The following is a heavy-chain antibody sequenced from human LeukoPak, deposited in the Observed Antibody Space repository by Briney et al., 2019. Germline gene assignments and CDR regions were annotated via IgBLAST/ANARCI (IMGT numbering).Heavy chain of an antibody. CDR1: GGSISSSSTYY. D-gene: IGHD4-23*01. Sequence: PSETLSLTCTVSGGSISSSSTYYWGWIRQPPGKGLEWIGNIYYSGSTYCNPSLKSRVTISVDTSKNQFSLDLSSMTAADTSVYFCARGYDYSGTSPFDYWGQGTLVTVSS. V-gene: IGHV4-39*01. CDR2: IYYSGST. J-gene: IGHJ4*02. CDR3: ARGYDYSGTSPFDY.